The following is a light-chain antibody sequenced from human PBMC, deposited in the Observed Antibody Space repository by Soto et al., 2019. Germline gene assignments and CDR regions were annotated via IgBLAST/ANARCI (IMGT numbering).Light chain of an antibody. CDR2: DAS. CDR3: QQYNRYSLT. J-gene: IGKJ1*01. Sequence: DIQMTQSPSTLSASVGDRVTSTCRASQSISTWLAWYQQKPGKAPKLLIYDASSMQSGVPSRVSGSGSGTEFTLTISSLQPDDFATYYCQQYNRYSLTFGQGTKVEIK. CDR1: QSISTW. V-gene: IGKV1-5*01.